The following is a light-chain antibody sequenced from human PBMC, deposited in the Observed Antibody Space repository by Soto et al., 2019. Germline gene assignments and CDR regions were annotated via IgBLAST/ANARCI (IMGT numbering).Light chain of an antibody. Sequence: EIVMTQSPATLSVSPGERATLSCRASQSVSSNLAWYQQKPGQAPRLLIYGASTRATGIPARFSGSGSGTEFTLTISRLEPEDFAVYYCQQYGSSRGTFGQGTKLEIK. CDR2: GAS. CDR1: QSVSSN. J-gene: IGKJ2*01. V-gene: IGKV3-15*01. CDR3: QQYGSSRGT.